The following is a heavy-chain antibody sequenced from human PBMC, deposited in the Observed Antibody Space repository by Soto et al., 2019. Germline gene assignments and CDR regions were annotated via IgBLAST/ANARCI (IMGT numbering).Heavy chain of an antibody. D-gene: IGHD1-26*01. J-gene: IGHJ4*02. V-gene: IGHV1-69*01. CDR1: GGTFSSL. CDR2: IIPIFGRG. CDR3: ASQPHSGSHFDS. Sequence: HVQVVQSGSEVKKPGSSVKVSCKASGGTFSSLNWVRQAPGQGLEWMGGIIPIFGRGDPAQKFQGRVTITADESTSTAYLEVTNLSSEDTAVYYCASQPHSGSHFDSWGEGTLVTVSS.